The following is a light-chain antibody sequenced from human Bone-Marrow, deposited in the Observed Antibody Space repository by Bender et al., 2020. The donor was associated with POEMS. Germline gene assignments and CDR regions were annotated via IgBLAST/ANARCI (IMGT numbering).Light chain of an antibody. V-gene: IGLV1-44*01. Sequence: QSVLTQPPSASGTPGQRVTISCSGGSSNIGAHAVNWYQHLPGTAPKLLIYSSHRRPSEVPNRFSGSKSGNTASLTVSGLQAEDEADYYCNSYAGSSTLVFGGGTKLTVL. J-gene: IGLJ3*02. CDR1: SSNIGAHA. CDR3: NSYAGSSTLV. CDR2: SSH.